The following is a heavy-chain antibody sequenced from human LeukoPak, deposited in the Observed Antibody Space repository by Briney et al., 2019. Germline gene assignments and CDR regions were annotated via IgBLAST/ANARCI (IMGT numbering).Heavy chain of an antibody. CDR3: ARAGGVAQKPLDY. V-gene: IGHV1-18*01. CDR2: ISAYNGNT. J-gene: IGHJ4*02. Sequence: APVKVSCKASGYTCTSYGISWVRQATGQGLEWMGWISAYNGNTNYAQKLQGRVTMTTDTSTSTGYMELRSLRSDDTAVYYCARAGGVAQKPLDYWGQGTLVTVSS. CDR1: GYTCTSYG. D-gene: IGHD2-15*01.